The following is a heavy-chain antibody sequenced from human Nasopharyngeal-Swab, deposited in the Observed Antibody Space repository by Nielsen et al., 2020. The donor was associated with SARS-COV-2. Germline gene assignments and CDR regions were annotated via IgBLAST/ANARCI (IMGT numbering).Heavy chain of an antibody. CDR3: ARDSGWSGYYLGYFDY. CDR2: INYSGGT. J-gene: IGHJ4*02. V-gene: IGHV4-59*01. Sequence: SETLSLTCTVSGCSISSYYWSWIRQPPGKGLEWSGYINYSGGTNYNPSLKSRVTISVDTSHNPFSLKLSSVTAAHTAVYYCARDSGWSGYYLGYFDYWGQGTLVTVSS. CDR1: GCSISSYY. D-gene: IGHD3-3*01.